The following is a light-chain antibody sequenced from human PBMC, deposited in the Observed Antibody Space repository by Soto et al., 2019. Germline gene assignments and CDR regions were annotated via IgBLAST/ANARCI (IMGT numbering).Light chain of an antibody. CDR3: QQRSGRLT. CDR2: DAV. V-gene: IGKV3-11*01. Sequence: ESVLTQSPATLSLSPGERATLSCRASQTVHNSLAWYQQTPGQVPRLLIYDAVRRATGIPDRFIGSVSGTDFTLTITSLEPEDFAVYYCQQRSGRLTFGGGTRVDLK. CDR1: QTVHNS. J-gene: IGKJ4*01.